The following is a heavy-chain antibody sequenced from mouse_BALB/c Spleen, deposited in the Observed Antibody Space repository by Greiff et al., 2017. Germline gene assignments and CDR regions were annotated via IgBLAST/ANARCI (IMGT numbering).Heavy chain of an antibody. Sequence: EVQGVETGPELEKPGASAKISCKASGYSFTGYNMNWVKQSNGKSLEWIGNIDPYYGGTSYNQKFKGKATLTVDKSSSTAYMQLKSLTSEDSAVYYCARPSTDYAMDYWGQGTSVTVSS. CDR1: GYSFTGYN. J-gene: IGHJ4*01. CDR3: ARPSTDYAMDY. D-gene: IGHD2-1*01. CDR2: IDPYYGGT. V-gene: IGHV1-39*01.